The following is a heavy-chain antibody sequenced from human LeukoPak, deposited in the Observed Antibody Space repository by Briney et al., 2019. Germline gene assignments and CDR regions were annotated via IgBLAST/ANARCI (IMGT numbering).Heavy chain of an antibody. V-gene: IGHV1-18*01. D-gene: IGHD4-11*01. J-gene: IGHJ6*03. CDR3: ARDPPHDYSNYPVDYYYCMDV. Sequence: ASVKVSCKASGYTFTSYGISWVRQAPGQGLEWMGWISAYNGNTNYAQKLQGRVTMTTDTSTSTAYMELRSLRSDDTAVYYCARDPPHDYSNYPVDYYYCMDVWGKGTTVTVSS. CDR1: GYTFTSYG. CDR2: ISAYNGNT.